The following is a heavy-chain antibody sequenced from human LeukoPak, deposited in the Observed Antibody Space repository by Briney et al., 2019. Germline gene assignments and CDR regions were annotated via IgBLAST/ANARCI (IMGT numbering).Heavy chain of an antibody. J-gene: IGHJ3*02. D-gene: IGHD5-18*01. CDR2: IYSDGSST. Sequence: GGSLRLSCAASGFTFSSYWMHWVRQAPGKGLVWVSRIYSDGSSTTYADSVKGRFTISRDNSKNTLYLQMNSLRAEDTAVYYCAKRRIQGDAFDIWGQGTMVTVSS. V-gene: IGHV3-74*01. CDR3: AKRRIQGDAFDI. CDR1: GFTFSSYW.